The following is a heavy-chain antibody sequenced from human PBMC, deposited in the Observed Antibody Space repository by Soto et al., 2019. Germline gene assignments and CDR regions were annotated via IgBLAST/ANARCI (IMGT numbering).Heavy chain of an antibody. Sequence: GASVKVSCKASGGTFSSYAISWVRQAPGQGLEWMGGMIPIFGTANYAQKFQGRVTITADESTSTAYMELSSLRSEDKAVYYCAYDSSGYYSHPHIHFDYWGQGTLVTVSS. D-gene: IGHD3-22*01. CDR2: MIPIFGTA. CDR1: GGTFSSYA. CDR3: AYDSSGYYSHPHIHFDY. V-gene: IGHV1-69*13. J-gene: IGHJ4*02.